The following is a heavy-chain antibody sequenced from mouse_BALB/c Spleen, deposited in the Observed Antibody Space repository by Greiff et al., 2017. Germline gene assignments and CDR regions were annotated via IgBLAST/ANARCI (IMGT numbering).Heavy chain of an antibody. D-gene: IGHD1-2*01. Sequence: VQLQQPGAELVKPGASVKLSCTASGYTFTSYWMHWVKQRPGQGLEWIGEINPSNGRTNYNEKFKSKATLTVDKSSSTAYMQLSSLTSEDSAVYYCARHGGDYWGQGTTLTVSS. CDR1: GYTFTSYW. V-gene: IGHV1S81*02. CDR3: ARHGGDY. J-gene: IGHJ2*01. CDR2: INPSNGRT.